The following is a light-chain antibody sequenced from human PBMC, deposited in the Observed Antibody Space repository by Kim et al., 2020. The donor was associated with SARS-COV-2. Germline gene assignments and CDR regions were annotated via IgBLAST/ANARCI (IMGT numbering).Light chain of an antibody. V-gene: IGKV1-5*03. CDR3: QQYNIYST. J-gene: IGKJ1*01. CDR2: ATT. Sequence: ASIGDGVTIVCRANQNIEKWLAWYQQKPGKAPKRLVDATTTLQSGAPSLFSGSGSGTEFTRTISGLQADDVGTYYCQQYNIYSTFGQGTKVDIK. CDR1: QNIEKW.